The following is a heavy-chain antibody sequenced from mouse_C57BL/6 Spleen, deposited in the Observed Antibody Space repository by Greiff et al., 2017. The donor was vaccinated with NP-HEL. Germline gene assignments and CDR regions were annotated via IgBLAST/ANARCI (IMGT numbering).Heavy chain of an antibody. CDR2: IYPGDGDT. CDR3: ARPTTVVATGYFDV. CDR1: GYAFTSSW. D-gene: IGHD1-1*01. Sequence: VQLQQSGPELVKPGASVKISCKASGYAFTSSWMNWVKQRPGKGLEWIGRIYPGDGDTNYNGKFKGKATLTADKSSSTAYMQLSSLTSEDSAVYFCARPTTVVATGYFDVWGTGTTVTVSS. J-gene: IGHJ1*03. V-gene: IGHV1-82*01.